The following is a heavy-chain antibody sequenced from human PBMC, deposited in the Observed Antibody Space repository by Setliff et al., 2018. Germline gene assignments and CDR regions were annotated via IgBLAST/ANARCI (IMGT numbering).Heavy chain of an antibody. CDR2: INHSGST. D-gene: IGHD3-10*01. CDR3: ARDHGRITMVRGVL. CDR1: GGSFSTYY. V-gene: IGHV4-34*01. J-gene: IGHJ4*02. Sequence: SETLSLTCAVYGGSFSTYYWIWIRQPPGKGLEWIGEINHSGSTNYNPSLKSRVTISVDTSKNQFSLKLSSVTAADTAVYYCARDHGRITMVRGVLWGQGTLVTVSS.